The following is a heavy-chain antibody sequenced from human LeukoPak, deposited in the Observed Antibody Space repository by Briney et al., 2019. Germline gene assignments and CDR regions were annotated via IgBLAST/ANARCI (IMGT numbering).Heavy chain of an antibody. J-gene: IGHJ4*02. Sequence: GWSLGLACAADALTDISNFWAWIHQAPGRGLVCVSLINDGGGTYYADSVQGRFSISRHLSKNTVDLQMNNLKLEDTAVYYCASGRSYWYHLDYWGRGTLVTVSS. V-gene: IGHV3-53*04. D-gene: IGHD2-8*02. CDR1: ALTDISNF. CDR3: ASGRSYWYHLDY. CDR2: INDGGGT.